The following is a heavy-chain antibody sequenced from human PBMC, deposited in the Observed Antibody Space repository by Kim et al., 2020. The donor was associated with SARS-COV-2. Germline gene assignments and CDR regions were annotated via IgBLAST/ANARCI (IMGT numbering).Heavy chain of an antibody. CDR2: IYYSGST. V-gene: IGHV4-59*01. J-gene: IGHJ5*02. CDR3: ARVGDCSSTSCYWGISQNWFDP. D-gene: IGHD2-2*01. Sequence: SETLSLTCTVSGGSISSYYWSWIRQPPGKGLEWIGYIYYSGSTNYNPSLKSRVTISVDTSKNQFSLKLSSVTAADTAVYYCARVGDCSSTSCYWGISQNWFDPWGQGTLVTVSS. CDR1: GGSISSYY.